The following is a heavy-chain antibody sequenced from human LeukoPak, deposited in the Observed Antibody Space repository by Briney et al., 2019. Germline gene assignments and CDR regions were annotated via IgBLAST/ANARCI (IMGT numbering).Heavy chain of an antibody. CDR1: GGSISSYY. CDR3: ARSVPATIFGVVIYYYYYMDV. CDR2: IYYSGST. Sequence: PSETLSLTCTVSGGSISSYYWSWIRQPPGKGLEWIGYIYYSGSTNYNPSLKSRVTISVDTSKNQFSLKLSSVTAADTAVYYCARSVPATIFGVVIYYYYYMDVWGKGTTVTVSS. V-gene: IGHV4-59*01. J-gene: IGHJ6*03. D-gene: IGHD3-3*01.